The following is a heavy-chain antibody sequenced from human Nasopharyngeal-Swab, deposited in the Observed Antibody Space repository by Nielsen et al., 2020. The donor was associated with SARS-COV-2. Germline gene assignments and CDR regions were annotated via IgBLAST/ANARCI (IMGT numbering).Heavy chain of an antibody. V-gene: IGHV5-51*01. D-gene: IGHD3-10*01. J-gene: IGHJ4*02. CDR3: ARHFRYGSTNYSLDY. Sequence: GESLKISCQASGYSFSSYRIGWVRQMPGKGLEWMGFIYPGDSGTTYSPSFQGQVTISADKSISTAYLQWSSLKASDTAVYFCARHFRYGSTNYSLDYWGQGTLVTVSS. CDR2: IYPGDSGT. CDR1: GYSFSSYR.